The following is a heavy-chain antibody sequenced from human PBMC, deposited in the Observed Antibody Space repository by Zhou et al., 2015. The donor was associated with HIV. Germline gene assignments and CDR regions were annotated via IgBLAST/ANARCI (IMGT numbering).Heavy chain of an antibody. CDR3: ARERGGYDSSGYVHGWYFDL. J-gene: IGHJ2*01. D-gene: IGHD3-22*01. V-gene: IGHV1-69*01. CDR2: IIPLFGTT. Sequence: QVQLVQSGAEVKKPGSSVKVSCKTSGGTFGSYAINWVRQAPGRGLEWVGGIIPLFGTTTYTQNLPGRVVISADESTTTVYMELTSLRSEDTAIYYCARERGGYDSSGYVHGWYFDLWGPGTLVTVAS. CDR1: GGTFGSYA.